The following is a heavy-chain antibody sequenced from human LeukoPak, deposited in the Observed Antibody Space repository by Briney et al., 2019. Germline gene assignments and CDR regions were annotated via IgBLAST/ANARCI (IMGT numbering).Heavy chain of an antibody. D-gene: IGHD2-15*01. Sequence: GESLKISCQGSGYSITSYWIGWVRQMPGKGLEWMGIIYPGDSDTRYSPSLPGQVTISADKSISTTYLQWSSLEASDTAMYYCAVAYCSGGACPFDCWGQATLITVSS. CDR2: IYPGDSDT. V-gene: IGHV5-51*01. CDR3: AVAYCSGGACPFDC. CDR1: GYSITSYW. J-gene: IGHJ4*02.